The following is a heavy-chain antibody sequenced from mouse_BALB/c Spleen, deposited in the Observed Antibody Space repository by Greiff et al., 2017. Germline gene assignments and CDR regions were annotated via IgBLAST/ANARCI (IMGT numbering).Heavy chain of an antibody. V-gene: IGHV2-2*02. CDR1: GFSLTSYG. CDR2: IWSGGST. CDR3: ASPSNWDYAMDY. D-gene: IGHD4-1*01. J-gene: IGHJ4*01. Sequence: QVQLKESGPGLVQPSQSLSITCTVSGFSLTSYGVHWVRQSPGKGLEWLGVIWSGGSTDYNAAFISRLSISKDNSKSQVFFKMNSLQANDTAIYYCASPSNWDYAMDYWGQGTSVTVSS.